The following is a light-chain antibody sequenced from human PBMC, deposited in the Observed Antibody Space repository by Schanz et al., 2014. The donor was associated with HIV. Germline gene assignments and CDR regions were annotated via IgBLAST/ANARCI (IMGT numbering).Light chain of an antibody. Sequence: EVVLTQSPGTLSLSPGERATLSCRASQIVSSSYLAWYQHKPGQSPRLLIYAASSRATGIPDRFSGSGSGTEFTLTISSLQSEDCAVYYCQQYNDWPPITFGQGTRLEIK. CDR3: QQYNDWPPIT. CDR1: QIVSSSY. V-gene: IGKV3-20*01. J-gene: IGKJ5*01. CDR2: AAS.